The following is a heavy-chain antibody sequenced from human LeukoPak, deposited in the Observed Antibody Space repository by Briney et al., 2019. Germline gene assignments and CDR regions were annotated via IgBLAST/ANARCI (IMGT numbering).Heavy chain of an antibody. CDR1: GGTFSSFA. CDR2: IIPVLNIT. V-gene: IGHV1-69*04. D-gene: IGHD5-18*01. CDR3: ARDQGLTAPPPYGLDV. Sequence: SVKVSCKTSGGTFSSFAITWVRQAPGQGLEWMGRIIPVLNITTYAQKFQGSVTITADTSTSTVYMELSSLRSEETAVYYCARDQGLTAPPPYGLDVWGQGTTVIVSS. J-gene: IGHJ6*02.